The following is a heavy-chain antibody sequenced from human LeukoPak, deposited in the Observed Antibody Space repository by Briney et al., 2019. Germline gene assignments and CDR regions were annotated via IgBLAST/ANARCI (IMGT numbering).Heavy chain of an antibody. D-gene: IGHD6-19*01. CDR3: ARDQWLGIDY. J-gene: IGHJ4*02. V-gene: IGHV4-59*01. CDR1: GGSISSYY. CDR2: IYYSGST. Sequence: SDTLSLTCTVSGGSISSYYWSWIRQPPGKGLEWIGYIYYSGSTNYNPSLKSRVTISVDTSKNQFSLKLSSVTAADTAVYYCARDQWLGIDYWGQGTLVTVSS.